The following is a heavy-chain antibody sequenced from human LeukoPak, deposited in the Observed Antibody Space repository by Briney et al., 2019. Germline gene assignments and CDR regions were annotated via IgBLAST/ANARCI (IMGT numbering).Heavy chain of an antibody. D-gene: IGHD3-9*01. CDR3: ARDGDILTGYYPHYYMDV. CDR1: GFIFSSYA. Sequence: SGGSLRLSCAASGFIFSSYAMSWVRQAPGNGLEWVSSISSSSSYIYYADSVKGRFTISRDNAKNSLYLQMNSLRAEDTAVYYCARDGDILTGYYPHYYMDVWGKGTTVTVSS. J-gene: IGHJ6*03. V-gene: IGHV3-21*01. CDR2: ISSSSSYI.